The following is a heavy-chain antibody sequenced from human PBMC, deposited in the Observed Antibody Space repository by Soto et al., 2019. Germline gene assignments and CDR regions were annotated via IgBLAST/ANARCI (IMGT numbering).Heavy chain of an antibody. Sequence: GGSLRLSCAASGFTFSNYAIHWVRQAPGKGLEWVAVIASDGKDKRYADSVKGRFTISRDNSKNAVYLQMNSLRGEDTAVYYCAKDGAIAAADYFFDYWGQGSLVTVSS. CDR2: IASDGKDK. D-gene: IGHD6-13*01. J-gene: IGHJ4*02. CDR3: AKDGAIAAADYFFDY. CDR1: GFTFSNYA. V-gene: IGHV3-30*18.